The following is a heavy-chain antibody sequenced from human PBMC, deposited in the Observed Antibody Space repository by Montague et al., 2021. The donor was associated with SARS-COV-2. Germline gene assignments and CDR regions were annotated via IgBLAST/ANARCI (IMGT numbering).Heavy chain of an antibody. CDR1: GGSISSSSYY. J-gene: IGHJ6*02. V-gene: IGHV4-39*07. D-gene: IGHD3-10*01. CDR3: ARDLAGYYGSGSYGGMDV. CDR2: SYYSGST. Sequence: SETLSLTCTVSGGSISSSSYYWGWIRQPPGKGLEWIGSSYYSGSTYYNPSLKSRVTISVDTSKNQFSLKLSSVTAADTAVYYCARDLAGYYGSGSYGGMDVWGQGTTVTVSS.